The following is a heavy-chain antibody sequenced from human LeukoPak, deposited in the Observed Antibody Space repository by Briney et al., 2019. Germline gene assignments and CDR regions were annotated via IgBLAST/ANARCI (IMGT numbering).Heavy chain of an antibody. CDR1: GGSISSSTYY. D-gene: IGHD4-17*01. CDR3: ARAPINDYGDYVFDY. Sequence: PSETLSLTCTVSGGSISSSTYYWGWIRQPPGKGLEWIGSIYYSGSTYYNPSLKSRVTISVDTSKTQFSLKLSSVTAVDTAVYYCARAPINDYGDYVFDYWGQGTLVTVSS. V-gene: IGHV4-39*07. CDR2: IYYSGST. J-gene: IGHJ4*02.